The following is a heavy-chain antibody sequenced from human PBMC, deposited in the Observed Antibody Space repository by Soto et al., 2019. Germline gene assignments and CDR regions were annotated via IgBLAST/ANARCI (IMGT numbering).Heavy chain of an antibody. Sequence: QVQLVQSGAEVKKPRSSVKVSCKASGGTFSSYTISWVRQAPGQGLEWMGRIIPILGIAYYAQKFQGRVTITADKSTSTAYMELSSLRSEDTAVYYCARDLSSIPAPHYYYYMDVWGKGTTVTVSS. CDR1: GGTFSSYT. CDR3: ARDLSSIPAPHYYYYMDV. V-gene: IGHV1-69*08. CDR2: IIPILGIA. J-gene: IGHJ6*03. D-gene: IGHD2-2*01.